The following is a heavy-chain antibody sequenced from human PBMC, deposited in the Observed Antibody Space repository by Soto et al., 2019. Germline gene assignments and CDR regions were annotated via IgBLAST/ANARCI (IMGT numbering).Heavy chain of an antibody. J-gene: IGHJ6*02. D-gene: IGHD3-3*01. V-gene: IGHV4-4*02. CDR2: IYNSGST. CDR1: SGSISSSNC. CDR3: TFLRFLEWLSGDV. Sequence: SETLSLTCAVSSGSISSSNCWSWVRQPPGKGLEWIGEIYNSGSTNYNPSLKRRVGVSVNKTKKQFSLKLNSLTTEDTAVYYCTFLRFLEWLSGDVWGQGTTVTVSS.